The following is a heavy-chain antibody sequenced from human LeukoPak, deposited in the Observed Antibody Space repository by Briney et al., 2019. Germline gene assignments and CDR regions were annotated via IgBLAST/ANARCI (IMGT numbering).Heavy chain of an antibody. D-gene: IGHD2-2*01. J-gene: IGHJ4*02. CDR2: IYTIGSA. CDR1: GGSISTYY. CDR3: ARHARFCTRTSCYDY. V-gene: IGHV4-4*09. Sequence: SETPSLTCTVSGGSISTYYWSWFRQPPGKGLEWIGYIYTIGSANYNPSLKIRVTISVDTSKSKFSLKLTSVTDADTAVYYCARHARFCTRTSCYDYWGQGTLVTVSS.